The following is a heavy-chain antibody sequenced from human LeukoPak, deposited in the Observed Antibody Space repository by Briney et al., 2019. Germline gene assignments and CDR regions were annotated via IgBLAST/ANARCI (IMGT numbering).Heavy chain of an antibody. CDR1: GGSFSGYY. CDR3: ARGRSNDYHDAFDI. V-gene: IGHV4-34*01. J-gene: IGHJ3*02. CDR2: INHSGST. Sequence: SETLSLTCAVYGGSFSGYYWSWIRQPPGKGLEWIGEINHSGSTNYNPSLKSRVTISVDTSKNQFSLKLSSVTAADTAVYYCARGRSNDYHDAFDIWGQGTMVTVSS. D-gene: IGHD5-12*01.